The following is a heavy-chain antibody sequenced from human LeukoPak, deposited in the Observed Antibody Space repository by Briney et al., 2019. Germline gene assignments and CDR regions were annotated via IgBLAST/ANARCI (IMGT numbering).Heavy chain of an antibody. Sequence: PGGALRLACAASGFTFSDHYMTWIRQAPGKGPGWVSYITPSGDSVSYADSVKGRFTISRDNAKNSLYLQIRSRRPEVKAVYYCGRGHCGLDYWGQGTMVTVSS. CDR2: ITPSGDSV. J-gene: IGHJ4*02. V-gene: IGHV3-11*01. D-gene: IGHD2-21*02. CDR1: GFTFSDHY. CDR3: GRGHCGLDY.